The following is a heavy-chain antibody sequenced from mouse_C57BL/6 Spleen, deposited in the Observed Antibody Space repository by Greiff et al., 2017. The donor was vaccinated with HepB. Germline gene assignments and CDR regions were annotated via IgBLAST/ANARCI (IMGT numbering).Heavy chain of an antibody. Sequence: VQLQQPGAELVKPGASVKLSCKASGYTFTSYWMHWVKQRPGQGLEWIGMIHPNSGSTNYNEKFKSKATLTVDKSSSTAYMQLSSLTSEDSAVYYCARRGDYYGSSYGYFDVWGTGTTVTVSS. D-gene: IGHD1-1*01. CDR2: IHPNSGST. CDR3: ARRGDYYGSSYGYFDV. V-gene: IGHV1-64*01. J-gene: IGHJ1*03. CDR1: GYTFTSYW.